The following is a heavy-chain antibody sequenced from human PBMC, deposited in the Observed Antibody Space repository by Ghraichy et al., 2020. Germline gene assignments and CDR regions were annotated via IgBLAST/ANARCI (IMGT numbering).Heavy chain of an antibody. CDR3: ARVGPSHWIPAAYYYYYYGMDV. V-gene: IGHV4-34*01. J-gene: IGHJ6*02. D-gene: IGHD1-1*01. CDR1: GGSFSGYY. Sequence: SETLSLTCAVYGGSFSGYYWSWIRQPPGKGLEWIGEINHSGSTNYNPSLKSRVTISVDTSKNQFSLKLSSVTAADTAVYYCARVGPSHWIPAAYYYYYYGMDVWGQGTTVTVSS. CDR2: INHSGST.